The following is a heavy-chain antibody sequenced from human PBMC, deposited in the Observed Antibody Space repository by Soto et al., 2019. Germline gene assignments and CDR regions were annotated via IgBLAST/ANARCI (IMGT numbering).Heavy chain of an antibody. Sequence: EVQLVESGGGLVKPGGSLRLSCAASGFTFSSYSMNWVRQAPGKGLEWVSSISSSSSYIYYADSVKGRFTISRDNAKNSLYLQMNSLRAEDTAVYYCALSDYCDASTPNDWYFDLWGRGTLVTVSS. CDR3: ALSDYCDASTPNDWYFDL. CDR2: ISSSSSYI. D-gene: IGHD4-17*01. J-gene: IGHJ2*01. CDR1: GFTFSSYS. V-gene: IGHV3-21*01.